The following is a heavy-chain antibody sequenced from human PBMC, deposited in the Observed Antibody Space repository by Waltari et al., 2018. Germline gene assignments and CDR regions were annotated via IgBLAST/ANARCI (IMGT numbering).Heavy chain of an antibody. CDR1: GFTFSNHW. CDR3: VRDYWYFDL. J-gene: IGHJ2*01. V-gene: IGHV3-74*01. CDR2: VDNTGSTQ. Sequence: EQLVQSGGALARRGGSLLLSCAASGFTFSNHWMHWVRQAPGKGLAWVSRVDNTGSTQDYADSVKGRFTMSRNNAANEVYLHMNSLRDEDTAVYFCVRDYWYFDLWGRGTLVSVSS.